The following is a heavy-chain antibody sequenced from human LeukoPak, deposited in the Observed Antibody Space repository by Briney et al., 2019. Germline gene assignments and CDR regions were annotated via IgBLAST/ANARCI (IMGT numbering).Heavy chain of an antibody. D-gene: IGHD1-26*01. CDR1: GGSISGYY. V-gene: IGHV4-4*09. CDR3: ARAYSRSYSHFDD. CDR2: IYTSGST. Sequence: SETLSLTCTVSGGSISGYYWCWIRQPPGKGLEWIGYIYTSGSTNYNPSLKSRVTISVDTSKNQFSLRLSSVTAADTAMYFCARAYSRSYSHFDDWGQGTLVTVSS. J-gene: IGHJ4*02.